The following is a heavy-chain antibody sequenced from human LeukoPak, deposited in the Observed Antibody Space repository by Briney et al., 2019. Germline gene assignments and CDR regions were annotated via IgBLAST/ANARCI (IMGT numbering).Heavy chain of an antibody. J-gene: IGHJ4*02. CDR3: ARGIADPYSFDS. V-gene: IGHV4-4*07. D-gene: IGHD6-13*01. Sequence: SETLSLTCTVSGGSINFYYWSWIRQPAGKGLEWIGRIYSTGSTNYSPSLKSRVTMSVDKSKNQFSLTLRSVTAADTAVYYCARGIADPYSFDSWGQGTLVTVSS. CDR2: IYSTGST. CDR1: GGSINFYY.